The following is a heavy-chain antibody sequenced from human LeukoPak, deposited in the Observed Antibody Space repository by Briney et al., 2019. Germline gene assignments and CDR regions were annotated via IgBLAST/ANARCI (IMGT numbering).Heavy chain of an antibody. V-gene: IGHV3-21*01. CDR1: GFTFSSYS. Sequence: GGSLRLSCAASGFTFSSYSMNWVRQAPGKGLEWVSSISSSSSYIYYADSVKGRFTISRDNAKNSLYLQMNSLRAEDTAVYYCARGSYDYGDYVPYYYYYMDVWGKGTTVTVSS. CDR3: ARGSYDYGDYVPYYYYYMDV. CDR2: ISSSSSYI. D-gene: IGHD4-17*01. J-gene: IGHJ6*03.